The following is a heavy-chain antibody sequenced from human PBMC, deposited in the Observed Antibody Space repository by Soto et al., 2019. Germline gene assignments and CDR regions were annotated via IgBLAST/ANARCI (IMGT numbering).Heavy chain of an antibody. D-gene: IGHD1-7*01. Sequence: SVKVSCKASGGTFSSYAISWVRQAPGQGLEWMGGVIPIFGTANYAQKFQGRVTITADESTSTAYMELSSLRSEDTAVYYCARRAELRRTSGGMDVWGQGTTVTVSS. CDR3: ARRAELRRTSGGMDV. J-gene: IGHJ6*02. V-gene: IGHV1-69*13. CDR1: GGTFSSYA. CDR2: VIPIFGTA.